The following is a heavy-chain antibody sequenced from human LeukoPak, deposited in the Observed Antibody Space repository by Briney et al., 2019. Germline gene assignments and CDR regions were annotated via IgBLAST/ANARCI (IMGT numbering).Heavy chain of an antibody. D-gene: IGHD6-13*01. V-gene: IGHV3-23*01. J-gene: IGHJ4*02. CDR3: AKVSQWGNSRWYEGD. CDR2: ISADGPT. Sequence: PGGSLRLSCAASGFTFSSSPMSWVRQAPGKGLDWVSPISADGPTYYADSVKGRFTISRDNSKNTLYLQMNSLRGEDTAVYYCAKVSQWGNSRWYEGDWGQGTLVTVSS. CDR1: GFTFSSSP.